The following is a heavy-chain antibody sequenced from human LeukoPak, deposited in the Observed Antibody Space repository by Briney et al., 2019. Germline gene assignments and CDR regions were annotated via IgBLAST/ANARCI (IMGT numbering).Heavy chain of an antibody. Sequence: SETLSLTCAVYGGSFSGYYWSWIRQPPGKGLEWIGEINHSGSTNYNPSLKSRVTISVDTSKNQFSLKLSSVTAADTAVYYCGRESSSWSHNFDPWGQGTLVTVSS. D-gene: IGHD6-13*01. CDR1: GGSFSGYY. V-gene: IGHV4-34*01. J-gene: IGHJ5*02. CDR3: GRESSSWSHNFDP. CDR2: INHSGST.